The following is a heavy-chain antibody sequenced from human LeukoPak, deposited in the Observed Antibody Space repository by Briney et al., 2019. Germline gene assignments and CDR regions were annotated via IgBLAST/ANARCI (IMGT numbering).Heavy chain of an antibody. V-gene: IGHV3-23*01. CDR3: AKVFHYYGSGSYYNEDYYYMDV. CDR1: GFTFSSYA. CDR2: ISGSGGST. D-gene: IGHD3-10*01. Sequence: QTGGSLRLSCAASGFTFSSYAMSWVRQAPGKGLEWVSAISGSGGSTYYADSVKGRFTISRDNSKNTLYLQMNSLRAEDTAVYYCAKVFHYYGSGSYYNEDYYYMDVWGKGTTVTVSS. J-gene: IGHJ6*03.